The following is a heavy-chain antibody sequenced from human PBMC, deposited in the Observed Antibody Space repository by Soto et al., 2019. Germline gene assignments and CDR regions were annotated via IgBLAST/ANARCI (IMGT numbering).Heavy chain of an antibody. CDR1: GGTFSSY. J-gene: IGHJ4*02. CDR3: ANLATADTLDY. V-gene: IGHV1-69*02. CDR2: IIPILGIA. D-gene: IGHD6-13*01. Sequence: QVQLVQSGAEVKKPGSSVKVSCKASGGTFSSYISWVRQAPGQGLEWMGRIIPILGIANHAQKFQGKVTITADKSTSTAYMELSSLRSEDTAVYYCANLATADTLDYWGQGTLVTVSS.